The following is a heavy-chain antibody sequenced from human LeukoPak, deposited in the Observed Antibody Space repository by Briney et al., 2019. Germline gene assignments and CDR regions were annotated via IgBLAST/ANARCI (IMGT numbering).Heavy chain of an antibody. D-gene: IGHD6-13*01. V-gene: IGHV3-53*01. Sequence: GGSLRLSCAASGFTVSSNYMSWVRQAPGKGLEWVSVIYSGGSTYYADSVKGRFTISRDNSKNTLYLQMNSLRAEDTAVYYCAKDRDSSSWLRFDYWGQGTLVTVSS. J-gene: IGHJ4*02. CDR2: IYSGGST. CDR3: AKDRDSSSWLRFDY. CDR1: GFTVSSNY.